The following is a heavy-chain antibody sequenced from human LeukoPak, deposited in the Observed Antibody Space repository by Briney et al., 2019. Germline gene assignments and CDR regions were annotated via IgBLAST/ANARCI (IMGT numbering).Heavy chain of an antibody. CDR2: IIPIFGTA. CDR3: ARSDSSGWYVAGY. CDR1: GGTFSSYA. Sequence: ASVKVSCKASGGTFSSYAISWVRQAPGQGLEWMGGIIPIFGTANYAQKFQGRVTITADESTSTAYMGLSSLRSEETAVYYCARSDSSGWYVAGYWGQGTLVTVSS. D-gene: IGHD6-19*01. V-gene: IGHV1-69*13. J-gene: IGHJ4*02.